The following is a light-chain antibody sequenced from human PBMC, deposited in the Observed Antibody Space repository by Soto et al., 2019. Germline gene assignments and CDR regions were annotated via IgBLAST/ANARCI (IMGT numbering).Light chain of an antibody. CDR3: QQYGSSPTWT. CDR2: GAS. V-gene: IGKV3-20*01. Sequence: EIVLTQSPGTLSLSPGEGATLSCRASQSVSSSYIAWYQQRPGQTPSLLIYGASTRATGIPPRFSGSGSGTDFTLTISSLEPEDFAVYYCQQYGSSPTWTFGQGTKVDI. CDR1: QSVSSSY. J-gene: IGKJ1*01.